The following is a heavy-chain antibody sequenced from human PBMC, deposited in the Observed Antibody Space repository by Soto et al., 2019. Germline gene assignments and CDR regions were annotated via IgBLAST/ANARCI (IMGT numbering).Heavy chain of an antibody. CDR1: GFTFSSYA. D-gene: IGHD3-10*01. CDR3: AKVRRFGELRSLY. CDR2: IGVSGDTT. Sequence: EVQLLESGGGLVQPGGSLRLSCAASGFTFSSYAMSWVRQAPGKGLEWVSAIGVSGDTTYYADSVKGRFTISRDNSKNALYMQMCCLRAEETAVDYCAKVRRFGELRSLYWGQGTLVTVSS. V-gene: IGHV3-23*01. J-gene: IGHJ4*02.